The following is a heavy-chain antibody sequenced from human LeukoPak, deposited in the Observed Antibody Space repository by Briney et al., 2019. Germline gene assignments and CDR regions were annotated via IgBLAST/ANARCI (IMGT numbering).Heavy chain of an antibody. CDR2: ISDSGGRT. D-gene: IGHD2-8*01. Sequence: GGSLRLSCAVSGITLSNYGMSWVRQAPGKGLEWVAGISDSGGRTNYADSVKGRFTISRDNAKNSLYLQMNSLRAEDTAVYYCARDSGYCSNGVCYGIDYWGQGTLVTVSS. V-gene: IGHV3-23*01. J-gene: IGHJ4*02. CDR3: ARDSGYCSNGVCYGIDY. CDR1: GITLSNYG.